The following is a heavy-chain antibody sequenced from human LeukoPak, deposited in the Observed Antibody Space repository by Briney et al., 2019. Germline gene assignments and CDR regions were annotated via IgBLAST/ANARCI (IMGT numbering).Heavy chain of an antibody. J-gene: IGHJ6*03. V-gene: IGHV3-23*01. CDR1: GFTFSSYG. Sequence: GGSLRLSCAASGFTFSSYGMSWVRQAPGKGLEWVSAISGSGGSTYYADSVKGRFTISRDNSKNTLYLQMNSLRAEDTAVYYCAKGSWYSGSTKYYYYYYMDVWGKGTTVTISS. CDR3: AKGSWYSGSTKYYYYYYMDV. D-gene: IGHD6-19*01. CDR2: ISGSGGST.